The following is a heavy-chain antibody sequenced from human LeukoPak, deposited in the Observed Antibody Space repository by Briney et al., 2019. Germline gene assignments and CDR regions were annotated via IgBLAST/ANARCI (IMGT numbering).Heavy chain of an antibody. J-gene: IGHJ6*03. CDR3: ARVSSMVRGVIYYYYYMDV. CDR2: MNPNSGNT. V-gene: IGHV1-8*01. Sequence: ASVKVSCQASGYTFTSYDINWVRQATGQGLEWMGWMNPNSGNTGYAQKFQGRVTMTRNTSISTAYMELSSLRSEDTAVYYCARVSSMVRGVIYYYYYMDVWGKGTTVTVSS. D-gene: IGHD3-10*01. CDR1: GYTFTSYD.